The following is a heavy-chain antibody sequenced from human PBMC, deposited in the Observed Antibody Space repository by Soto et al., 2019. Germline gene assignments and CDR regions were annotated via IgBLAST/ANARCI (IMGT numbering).Heavy chain of an antibody. J-gene: IGHJ4*02. CDR1: GFTFSSYS. D-gene: IGHD2-2*01. CDR2: ISSSSSTI. CDR3: AREEVSDIVVVPAAPGRPRHFDY. V-gene: IGHV3-48*01. Sequence: EVQLVESGGGLVQPGGSLRLSCAASGFTFSSYSMNWVRQAPGKGLEWVSYISSSSSTIYYADSVKGRFTISRDNAKNSLYLQMNSLRAEDTAVYYCAREEVSDIVVVPAAPGRPRHFDYWGQGTLVTVSS.